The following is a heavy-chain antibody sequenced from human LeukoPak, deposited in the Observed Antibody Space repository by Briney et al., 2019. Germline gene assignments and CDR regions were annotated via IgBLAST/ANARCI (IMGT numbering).Heavy chain of an antibody. J-gene: IGHJ4*02. CDR1: GFTFSSYW. D-gene: IGHD5-24*01. CDR3: AKLGQLGDS. V-gene: IGHV3-74*01. Sequence: GGSLRLSCAASGFTFSSYWMHWVRQAPGKGLVWVSRINSDGSNTIYADSLKGRFSISRDTAKNPLYLQMNSLRSEDTAVYYCAKLGQLGDSWGQGTLVTVSS. CDR2: INSDGSNT.